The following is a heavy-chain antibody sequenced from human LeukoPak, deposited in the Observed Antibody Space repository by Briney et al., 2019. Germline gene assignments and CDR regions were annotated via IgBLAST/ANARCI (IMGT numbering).Heavy chain of an antibody. Sequence: SETLSLTCTVSGGSVSSGSYYWSWIRQPPGKGLVCIGYIYYSGSTNYNPVLKIRVTISVATSKTQFSLKLSSVTAADTAVDYCARDRSNWNDAPDYSHSGMDVRGQGTTVTVSS. CDR3: ARDRSNWNDAPDYSHSGMDV. CDR2: IYYSGST. D-gene: IGHD1-20*01. CDR1: GGSVSSGSYY. V-gene: IGHV4-61*01. J-gene: IGHJ6*02.